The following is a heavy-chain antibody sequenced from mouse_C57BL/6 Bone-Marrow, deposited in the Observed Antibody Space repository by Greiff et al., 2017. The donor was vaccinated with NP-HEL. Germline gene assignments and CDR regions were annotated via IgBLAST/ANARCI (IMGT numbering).Heavy chain of an antibody. V-gene: IGHV1-55*01. CDR3: ARDYGSVDY. Sequence: QVQLQQPGAELVKPGASVKMSCKASGYTFTSYWITWVKQRPGQGLEWIGDIYPGSGSTNYNEKFKSKATLTVDKSSSTAYMQLSSLTSEDSAVYYCARDYGSVDYWGQGTTLTVSS. CDR2: IYPGSGST. J-gene: IGHJ2*01. D-gene: IGHD1-1*01. CDR1: GYTFTSYW.